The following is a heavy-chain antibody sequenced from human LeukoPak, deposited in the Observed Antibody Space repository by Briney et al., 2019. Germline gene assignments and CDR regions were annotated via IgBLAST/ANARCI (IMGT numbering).Heavy chain of an antibody. CDR2: INPSGGST. J-gene: IGHJ3*02. CDR3: ARDLYYYGSGSYYESDAFDI. V-gene: IGHV1-46*01. Sequence: ASVKVSCEASGYTFTSYYMHWVRQAPGQGLEWMGIINPSGGSTSYAQKFQGRVTMTRDMSTSTVYMELSSLRSEDTAVYYCARDLYYYGSGSYYESDAFDIWGQGTMVTVSS. CDR1: GYTFTSYY. D-gene: IGHD3-10*01.